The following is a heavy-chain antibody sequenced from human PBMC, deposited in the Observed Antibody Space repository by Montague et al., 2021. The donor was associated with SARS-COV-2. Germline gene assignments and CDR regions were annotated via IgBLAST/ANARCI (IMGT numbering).Heavy chain of an antibody. Sequence: TLSLTCTVSGGSVSSGSYYWSWIRQPAGKGLGWIGRIYTSGSSNYNPSLKSRVTISVDTSKNQFSLKVSSVTAADTAVYYCARERSADYYDGSGYHSYKYGMDVWGQGTTVTVSS. CDR3: ARERSADYYDGSGYHSYKYGMDV. J-gene: IGHJ6*02. V-gene: IGHV4-61*02. D-gene: IGHD3-22*01. CDR2: IYTSGSS. CDR1: GGSVSSGSYY.